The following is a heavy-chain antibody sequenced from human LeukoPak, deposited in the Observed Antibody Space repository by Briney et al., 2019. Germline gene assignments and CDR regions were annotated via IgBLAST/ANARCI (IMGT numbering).Heavy chain of an antibody. V-gene: IGHV4-39*01. D-gene: IGHD4-17*01. Sequence: PSETLSLTCTVSGGSISSSSYYWGWIRQPPGTGLEWIGSIYYSGSTYYNPSLKSRVTISVDTSKNQFSLKLSSVTAADTAVYYCARLSLHYVFDYWGQGTLVTVSS. CDR1: GGSISSSSYY. CDR3: ARLSLHYVFDY. CDR2: IYYSGST. J-gene: IGHJ4*02.